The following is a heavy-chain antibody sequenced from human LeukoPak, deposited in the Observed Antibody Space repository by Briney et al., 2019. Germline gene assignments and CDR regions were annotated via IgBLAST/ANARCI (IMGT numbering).Heavy chain of an antibody. D-gene: IGHD2-2*01. Sequence: ASVKVSCKASGYTFTSYPISWVRQAPGQGLEWMGWITTYNGNTNYAQKLQGRVTMTTDTSTSTAYMDLRGLRSDDTAVYYCARVCSSTSCYAGYYYYGMDVWGQGTTVTVAS. CDR3: ARVCSSTSCYAGYYYYGMDV. V-gene: IGHV1-18*01. CDR2: ITTYNGNT. CDR1: GYTFTSYP. J-gene: IGHJ6*02.